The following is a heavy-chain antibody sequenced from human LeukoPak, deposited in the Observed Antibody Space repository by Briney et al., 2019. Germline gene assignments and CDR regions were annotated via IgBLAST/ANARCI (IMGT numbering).Heavy chain of an antibody. CDR3: VRELGAPAAGAFDL. D-gene: IGHD1-26*01. V-gene: IGHV3-69-1*01. J-gene: IGHJ3*01. CDR1: GFSVSNNH. Sequence: GGSLRLSCAASGFSVSNNHMNWVRQAPGKGLEWVSSMGSSGTKGYYADSVKGRFIISRDNAKNSLFLQMNSLRAEDSALYYCVRELGAPAAGAFDLWGQGTLVTVSS. CDR2: MGSSGTK.